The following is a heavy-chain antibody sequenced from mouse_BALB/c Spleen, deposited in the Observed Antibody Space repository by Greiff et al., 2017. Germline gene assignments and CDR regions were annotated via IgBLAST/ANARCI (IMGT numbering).Heavy chain of an antibody. Sequence: VQLQQSGAELARPGASVKLSCKASGYTFTSYWMQWVKQRPGQGLEWIGAIYPGDGDTRYTQKFKGKATLTADKSSSTAYMQLSSLASEDSAVYYCAREGTTVPWFAYWGQGTLVTVSA. V-gene: IGHV1-87*01. J-gene: IGHJ3*01. CDR3: AREGTTVPWFAY. CDR1: GYTFTSYW. CDR2: IYPGDGDT. D-gene: IGHD1-1*01.